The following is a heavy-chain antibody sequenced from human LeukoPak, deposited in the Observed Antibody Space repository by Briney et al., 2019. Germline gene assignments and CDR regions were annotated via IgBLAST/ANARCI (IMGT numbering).Heavy chain of an antibody. CDR2: ISWNSGSI. J-gene: IGHJ6*03. CDR1: GFTFDDYA. CDR3: AKDRGGYCSGGRCDYYYYYMDV. Sequence: PGGSLRLSCAASGFTFDDYAMHWVRQAPGKGLEWVSGISWNSGSIGYADSVKGRFTISRDNAKNSLYLQMNSLRAEDMALYYCAKDRGGYCSGGRCDYYYYYMDVWGKGTTVTVSS. D-gene: IGHD2-15*01. V-gene: IGHV3-9*03.